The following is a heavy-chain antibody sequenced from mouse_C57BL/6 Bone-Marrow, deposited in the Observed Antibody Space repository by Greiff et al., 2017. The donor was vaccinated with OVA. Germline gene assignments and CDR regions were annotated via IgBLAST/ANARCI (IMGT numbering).Heavy chain of an antibody. J-gene: IGHJ4*01. CDR3: AIPYPYYSNYAMDY. D-gene: IGHD2-12*01. CDR2: IHPSDSDT. CDR1: GYTFTSYW. Sequence: QVQLQQPGAELVKPGASVKVSCKASGYTFTSYWMHWVKQRPGQGLEWIGMIHPSDSDTNYNQKFKGKATLTVDKSSSTAYMQLSSLTSEDSAVYYGAIPYPYYSNYAMDYWGQGTSVTVSS. V-gene: IGHV1-74*01.